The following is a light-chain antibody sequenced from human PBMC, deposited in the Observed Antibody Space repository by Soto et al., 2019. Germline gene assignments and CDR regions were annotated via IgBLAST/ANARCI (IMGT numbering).Light chain of an antibody. J-gene: IGLJ1*01. Sequence: QSALTQPPSASGSPGQSVTISCTGTKNDIGVYDFVSWYQHHPGKAPRLIIYEVVQRPSGVPDRFSGSKSGNTASLTVSGLQDAHEADSFCKSYAGRNTYVFGSGTKVTVL. CDR1: KNDIGVYDF. V-gene: IGLV2-8*01. CDR3: KSYAGRNTYV. CDR2: EVV.